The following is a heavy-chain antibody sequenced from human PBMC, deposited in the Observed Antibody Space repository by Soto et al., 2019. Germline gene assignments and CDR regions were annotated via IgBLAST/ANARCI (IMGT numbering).Heavy chain of an antibody. CDR1: GGTFSSYA. Sequence: QVQLVQSGAEVKKPGSSVKVSCKASGGTFSSYAISWVRQAPGQGLEWMGGIIPIFGTANYAQKFQGRVTIPADESTSTAYMALSSLRSEDTAVYCCAQPGERGATYYSYGMDVWGQGTTVTVSS. CDR2: IIPIFGTA. V-gene: IGHV1-69*12. CDR3: AQPGERGATYYSYGMDV. D-gene: IGHD1-26*01. J-gene: IGHJ6*02.